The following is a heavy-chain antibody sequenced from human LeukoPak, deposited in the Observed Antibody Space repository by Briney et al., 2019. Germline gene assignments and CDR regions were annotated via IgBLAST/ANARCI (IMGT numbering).Heavy chain of an antibody. CDR3: AKFWDYYGSGSPFDY. D-gene: IGHD3-10*01. V-gene: IGHV3-7*01. CDR1: GFTFSSYW. J-gene: IGHJ4*02. Sequence: GGSLRLSCAASGFTFSSYWMSWVRQAPGKGLEWVANIKQDGSNKYYADSVKGRFTISRDNSKNTLYLQMNSLRAEDTAVYYCAKFWDYYGSGSPFDYWGQGTLVTVSS. CDR2: IKQDGSNK.